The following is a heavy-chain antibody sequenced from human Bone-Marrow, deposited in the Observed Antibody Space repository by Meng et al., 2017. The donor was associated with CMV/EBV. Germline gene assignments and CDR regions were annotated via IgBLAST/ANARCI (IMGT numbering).Heavy chain of an antibody. J-gene: IGHJ6*02. CDR3: AVRGAYYYYGMDV. Sequence: GGSLRLSCAASGFTFDDYAMHWVRQAPGKGLEWVSGISWNSGSIGYADSVKGRFTISRDNAKDSLYLQMNSLRAEDTAVYYCAVRGAYYYYGMDVWGQGTTVTVSS. CDR2: ISWNSGSI. CDR1: GFTFDDYA. D-gene: IGHD3-16*01. V-gene: IGHV3-9*01.